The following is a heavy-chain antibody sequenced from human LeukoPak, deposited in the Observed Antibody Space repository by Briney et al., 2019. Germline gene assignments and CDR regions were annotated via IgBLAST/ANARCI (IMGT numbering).Heavy chain of an antibody. Sequence: SETLSLTCTVSGGSISSGYYYWSWIRQPAGKGLEWIGRLYTNGEINYNPSLKSRVTLSLDMSRNQFSLTMTSMTAADTAVYYCVRGWQGGSDDKWGQGTLVTVSS. CDR2: LYTNGEI. D-gene: IGHD1-26*01. CDR3: VRGWQGGSDDK. V-gene: IGHV4-61*02. CDR1: GGSISSGYYY. J-gene: IGHJ4*02.